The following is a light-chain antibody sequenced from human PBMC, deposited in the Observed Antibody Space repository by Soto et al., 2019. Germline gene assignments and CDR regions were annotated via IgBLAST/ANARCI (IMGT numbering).Light chain of an antibody. CDR3: QQYQNYSPWT. Sequence: DIQLTQSPSTLSASVRDSVTITCRASQSIRTWLAWYQQKPGTAPKLLIYDASSLESGVSSRFSGSGSGTEFTLTISSLQPDDFATYYCQQYQNYSPWTFGQGTKVEVK. CDR2: DAS. J-gene: IGKJ1*01. V-gene: IGKV1-5*01. CDR1: QSIRTW.